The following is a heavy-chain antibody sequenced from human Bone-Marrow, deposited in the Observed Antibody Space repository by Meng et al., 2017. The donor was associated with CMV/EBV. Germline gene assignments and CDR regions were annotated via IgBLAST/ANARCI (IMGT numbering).Heavy chain of an antibody. CDR3: ARDGYNYGGADY. CDR1: EGTPRGYT. CDR2: IIPVLRLT. V-gene: IGHV1-69*04. D-gene: IGHD5-24*01. J-gene: IGHJ4*02. Sequence: SVKVSCKVSEGTPRGYTITWVRQAPGQGLEWMGRIIPVLRLTDYAQKFQGRVKLTADTSTRTAYMELRSLRPEDTAVYFCARDGYNYGGADYWGQGTLVTVSS.